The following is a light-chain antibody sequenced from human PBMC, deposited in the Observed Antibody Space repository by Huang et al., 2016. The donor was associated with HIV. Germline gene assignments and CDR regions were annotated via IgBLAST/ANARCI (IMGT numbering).Light chain of an antibody. V-gene: IGKV1-5*03. CDR3: QQYNSYSGK. Sequence: DIQMTQSPSALSASVGDRVTITWRASQSIGTWLAWYQQKHGKPPKLLIYKASTLQGGVPSRFVGCGSGTEFTLTISSLQPDDFATYFCQQYNSYSGKFGQGTKVE. J-gene: IGKJ1*01. CDR2: KAS. CDR1: QSIGTW.